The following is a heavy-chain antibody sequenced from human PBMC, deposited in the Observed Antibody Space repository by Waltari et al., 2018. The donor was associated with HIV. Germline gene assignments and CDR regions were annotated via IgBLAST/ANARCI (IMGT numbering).Heavy chain of an antibody. V-gene: IGHV3-53*01. CDR2: LYGGGST. J-gene: IGHJ6*02. CDR3: ARAEGRGYCSSTSCHDGMDV. Sequence: EVQLVESGGGLIQPGGSLRLSCAASGFTVSSNYMSWVRQAPGKGLEGVSALYGGGSTYYADSAKGRFTISRDKYKNTLYLQMNGLRAEDTAVYYCARAEGRGYCSSTSCHDGMDVWGQGTTVTVSS. CDR1: GFTVSSNY. D-gene: IGHD2-2*01.